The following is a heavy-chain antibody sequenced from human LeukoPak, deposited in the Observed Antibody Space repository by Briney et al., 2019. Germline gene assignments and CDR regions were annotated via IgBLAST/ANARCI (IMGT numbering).Heavy chain of an antibody. CDR1: GFTFSSYW. D-gene: IGHD3-22*01. V-gene: IGHV3-7*01. J-gene: IGHJ4*02. CDR3: ARDHSSGYYGY. CDR2: IKQDGSEK. Sequence: GGSLRLSCAASGFTFSSYWMSWVRQAPGKGLVWVANIKQDGSEKYYVDSVKGRFTISRDNAKNSLYLQMNSLRAEDTAVYYCARDHSSGYYGYWGQGTLVTVSS.